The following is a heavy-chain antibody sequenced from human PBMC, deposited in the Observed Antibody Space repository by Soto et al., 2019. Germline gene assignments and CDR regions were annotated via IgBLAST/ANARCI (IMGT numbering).Heavy chain of an antibody. CDR2: IYYSGST. Sequence: SETLSLTCTVSGGSISSSSYYWGWIRQPPGKGLEWIGSIYYSGSTYYNPSLKSRVTISVDTSKNQFSLKLSSVTAADTAVYYCESNYYSNYAKNWFDPWGQGTLVTVSS. CDR1: GGSISSSSYY. V-gene: IGHV4-39*01. CDR3: ESNYYSNYAKNWFDP. D-gene: IGHD4-4*01. J-gene: IGHJ5*02.